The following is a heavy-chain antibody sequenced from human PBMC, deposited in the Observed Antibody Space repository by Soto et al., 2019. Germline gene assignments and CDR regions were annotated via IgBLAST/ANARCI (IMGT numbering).Heavy chain of an antibody. D-gene: IGHD6-25*01. CDR1: GFPFSSYT. CDR3: ARGDQRRPLIREGQGSDMDV. J-gene: IGHJ6*02. CDR2: ISGNNYYI. V-gene: IGHV3-21*06. Sequence: PGGSLRLSCEASGFPFSSYTINWVRQAPGKGLEWVSSISGNNYYIYYADSVKGRFTISRDNAKSSLFLQMNSLRADDTGVYFCARGDQRRPLIREGQGSDMDVWGPGTTVTVSS.